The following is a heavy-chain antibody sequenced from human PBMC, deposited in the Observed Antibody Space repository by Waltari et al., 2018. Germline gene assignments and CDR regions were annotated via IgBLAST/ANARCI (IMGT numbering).Heavy chain of an antibody. CDR2: ISGSGGST. CDR1: GFTFSSYA. CDR3: AKDAGRAYCGGDCYDFDY. D-gene: IGHD2-21*01. V-gene: IGHV3-23*04. Sequence: EVQLVESGGGLVQPGGSLRLSCAASGFTFSSYAMSWVRQAPGQGLEWVSAISGSGGSTYYADSVKGRFTISRDNSKNTLYLQMNSLRAEDTAVYYCAKDAGRAYCGGDCYDFDYWGQGTLVTVSS. J-gene: IGHJ4*02.